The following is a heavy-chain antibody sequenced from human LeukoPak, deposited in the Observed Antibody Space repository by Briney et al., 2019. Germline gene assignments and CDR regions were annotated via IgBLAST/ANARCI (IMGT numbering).Heavy chain of an antibody. CDR1: GFTFSSYA. D-gene: IGHD3-10*01. Sequence: GGSLRLSCAASGFTFSSYAMSWVRQAPGKGLEWVSAISGSGGSTYYADSVKGRFTISRDNSKNTLYLQMNSLRAEDTAVYYCNRMVRGVYYYYGMDVWGQGTTVTVSS. CDR3: NRMVRGVYYYYGMDV. CDR2: ISGSGGST. J-gene: IGHJ6*02. V-gene: IGHV3-23*01.